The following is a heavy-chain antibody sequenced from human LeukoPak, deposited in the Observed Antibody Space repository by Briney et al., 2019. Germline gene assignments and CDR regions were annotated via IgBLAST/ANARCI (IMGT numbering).Heavy chain of an antibody. J-gene: IGHJ4*02. Sequence: GGSLRLSCVDSEFTFSTYWFHWVRHAPGEGLVWVSRINTDGSTTDYADSVKGRFTISRDNAKNTLYLQMNSLRAEDTAVYYCARDLAGARDKWGQGTLVTVSS. CDR1: EFTFSTYW. CDR3: ARDLAGARDK. CDR2: INTDGSTT. V-gene: IGHV3-74*01. D-gene: IGHD2-15*01.